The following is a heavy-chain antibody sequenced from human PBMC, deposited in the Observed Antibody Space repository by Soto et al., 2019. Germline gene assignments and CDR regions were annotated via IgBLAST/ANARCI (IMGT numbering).Heavy chain of an antibody. J-gene: IGHJ4*02. CDR3: ARLVYDSRLNYLYFDH. CDR1: GVSISSGNW. V-gene: IGHV4-4*02. Sequence: SETLSLTCDVSGVSISSGNWWSWVRQPPGKGLEWIAEVYNDGSANYHPSLESRATISVDRSKNQFSLRLSSVTAADTGKYYCARLVYDSRLNYLYFDHWGQGTLVTFSS. CDR2: VYNDGSA. D-gene: IGHD3-22*01.